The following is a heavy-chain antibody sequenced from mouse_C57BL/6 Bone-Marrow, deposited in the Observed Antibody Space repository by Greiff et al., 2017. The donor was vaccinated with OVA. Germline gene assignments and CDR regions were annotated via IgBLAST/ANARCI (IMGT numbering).Heavy chain of an antibody. CDR3: AYGYDGYYAMDY. CDR1: GYTFTSYG. Sequence: QVQLQQSGAELARPGASVKLSCKASGYTFTSYGISWVKQRTGQGLEWIGEIYPRSGNTYYNEKFKGKATLTADKSSSTAYMELRSLTSEDSAVYFCAYGYDGYYAMDYWGQGTSVTVSS. V-gene: IGHV1-81*01. CDR2: IYPRSGNT. J-gene: IGHJ4*01. D-gene: IGHD2-2*01.